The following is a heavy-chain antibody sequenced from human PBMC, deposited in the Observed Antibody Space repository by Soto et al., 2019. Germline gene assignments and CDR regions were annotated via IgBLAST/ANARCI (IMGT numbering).Heavy chain of an antibody. CDR1: GGSISSSSYY. Sequence: QLQLQESGPGLVKPSETLSLTCTVSGGSISSSSYYWGWIRQPPGKGLEWIGSIYYSGSTYYNPSLKSRVTISVVTSTDQFALKLSSVTAADTAVYYCARHEGDCSGGSCYLFTEELNAFDIWGQGTMVTVSS. CDR2: IYYSGST. V-gene: IGHV4-39*01. CDR3: ARHEGDCSGGSCYLFTEELNAFDI. D-gene: IGHD2-15*01. J-gene: IGHJ3*02.